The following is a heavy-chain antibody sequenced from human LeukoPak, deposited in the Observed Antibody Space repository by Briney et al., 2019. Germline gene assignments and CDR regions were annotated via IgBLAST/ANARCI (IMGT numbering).Heavy chain of an antibody. CDR1: GFNFQYAW. CDR3: TSLVGSPTY. J-gene: IGHJ4*02. CDR2: IKSKRDGETT. Sequence: PGESLRLSCAGSGFNFQYAWMTWVRQAPGKGLEWVGRIKSKRDGETTDYAALVKSRFSISRDDSKNTVYLQMNSLRTEDTAVYYCTSLVGSPTYWGQGTLVAVSS. D-gene: IGHD4-23*01. V-gene: IGHV3-15*01.